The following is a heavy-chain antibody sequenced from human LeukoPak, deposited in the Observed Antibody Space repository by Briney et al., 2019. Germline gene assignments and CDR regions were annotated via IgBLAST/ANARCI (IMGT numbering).Heavy chain of an antibody. CDR2: ISGSGGST. V-gene: IGHV3-23*01. D-gene: IGHD6-13*01. J-gene: IGHJ4*02. CDR3: ARVIRAAPGKGYFDY. Sequence: GGSLRLSCATSGFIFSTYALSWVRQAPGKGLEWASSISGSGGSTYHADSVKGRFTISRDSSKNTLYLQMNSLRAEDTAIYYCARVIRAAPGKGYFDYWGQGTLVSVSS. CDR1: GFIFSTYA.